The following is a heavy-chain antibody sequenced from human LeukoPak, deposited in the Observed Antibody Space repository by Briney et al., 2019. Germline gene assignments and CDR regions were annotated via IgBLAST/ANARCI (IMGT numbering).Heavy chain of an antibody. D-gene: IGHD2-15*01. J-gene: IGHJ6*02. CDR1: GYRFTSYW. CDR3: ARTGCSGGSCYYYYYGMDV. Sequence: GESLKISCVGSGYRFTSYWIGWVRQMPGKGLEYMGIIYPGDSDTRYSPSFQGQVTISADKSISTAYLQWSSLKASDTAMYYCARTGCSGGSCYYYYYGMDVWGQGTTVTVSS. V-gene: IGHV5-51*01. CDR2: IYPGDSDT.